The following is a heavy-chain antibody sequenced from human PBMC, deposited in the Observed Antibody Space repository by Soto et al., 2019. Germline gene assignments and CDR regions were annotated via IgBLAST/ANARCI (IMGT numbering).Heavy chain of an antibody. Sequence: SVKVSCKASGGTFSSYAISWVRQAPGQGLEWMGGIIPIFGTANYAQKFQGRVTITADKSTSTAYMELSSLRSEDTAVYYCARGGYSSSWPLYFQHWGQGTLVTVSS. CDR1: GGTFSSYA. CDR2: IIPIFGTA. D-gene: IGHD6-13*01. V-gene: IGHV1-69*06. CDR3: ARGGYSSSWPLYFQH. J-gene: IGHJ1*01.